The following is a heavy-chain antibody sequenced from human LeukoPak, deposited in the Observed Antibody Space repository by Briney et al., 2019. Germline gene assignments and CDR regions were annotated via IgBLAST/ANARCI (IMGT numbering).Heavy chain of an antibody. D-gene: IGHD6-19*01. Sequence: GGSLRLSCAASGFTFSSYSMNWVRQAPGKGLEWVSYISSNSSTIYYADSVKGRFTISRDNGKNSLYLQMNSLRAEDTAVYYCAKEGYSSGCRYFQHWGQGTLVTVSS. V-gene: IGHV3-48*01. CDR1: GFTFSSYS. CDR2: ISSNSSTI. J-gene: IGHJ1*01. CDR3: AKEGYSSGCRYFQH.